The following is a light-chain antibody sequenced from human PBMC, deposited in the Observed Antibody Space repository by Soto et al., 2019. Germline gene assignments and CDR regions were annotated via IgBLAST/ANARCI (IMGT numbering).Light chain of an antibody. J-gene: IGLJ2*01. Sequence: QSVLTQPPSASGSPGQSVTISCTGTSSDVGGYNFVSWYQQRPGKAPKLMIYEVSKRPSGVPDRFSGSKSGNTASLTVSGLQADDEADYYCTSYAGSNIPVVFGGGTKLTVL. CDR1: SSDVGGYNF. CDR3: TSYAGSNIPVV. CDR2: EVS. V-gene: IGLV2-8*01.